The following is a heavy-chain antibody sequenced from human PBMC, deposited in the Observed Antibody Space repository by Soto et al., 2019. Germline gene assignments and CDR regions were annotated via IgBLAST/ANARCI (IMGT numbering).Heavy chain of an antibody. Sequence: EVQLLESGGGLVQPGGSLRLSCAASGFTFSSYAMSWVRQAPGKGLEWVSAISGSGGSTFYAQKFQGRVTMTRDTSTSTVYMELSSLRSEDTAVYYCARPVLYSKQYYGMDVWGQGTTVTVSS. CDR2: ISGSGGST. D-gene: IGHD4-4*01. CDR3: ARPVLYSKQYYGMDV. CDR1: GFTFSSYA. J-gene: IGHJ6*02. V-gene: IGHV3-23*01.